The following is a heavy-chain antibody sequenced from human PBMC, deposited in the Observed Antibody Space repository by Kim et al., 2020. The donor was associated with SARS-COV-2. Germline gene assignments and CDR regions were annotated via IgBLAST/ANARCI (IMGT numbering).Heavy chain of an antibody. V-gene: IGHV3-23*01. D-gene: IGHD6-6*01. J-gene: IGHJ6*02. CDR1: GFTFSSYA. Sequence: GGSLRLSCAASGFTFSSYAMSWVRQAPGKGLEWVSAISGSGGSTYYADSVKGRFTISRDNSKNTLYLQMNSLRAEDTAVYYCAKELSIAARWGTEYYYYGMDVWGQGTTVTVSS. CDR3: AKELSIAARWGTEYYYYGMDV. CDR2: ISGSGGST.